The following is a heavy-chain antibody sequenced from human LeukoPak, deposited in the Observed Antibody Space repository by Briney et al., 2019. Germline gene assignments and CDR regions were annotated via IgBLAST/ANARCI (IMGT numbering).Heavy chain of an antibody. CDR1: GFTVSSNY. CDR3: ARAIQQWLVPDAFDI. CDR2: IYSGGST. Sequence: GGSLRLSCAASGFTVSSNYMSWVRQAPGKGLEWVSVIYSGGSTYYADSVKGRFAISRDNSKNTLYLQMNSLRAEDTAVYYCARAIQQWLVPDAFDIWGQGTMVTVSS. D-gene: IGHD6-19*01. J-gene: IGHJ3*02. V-gene: IGHV3-66*01.